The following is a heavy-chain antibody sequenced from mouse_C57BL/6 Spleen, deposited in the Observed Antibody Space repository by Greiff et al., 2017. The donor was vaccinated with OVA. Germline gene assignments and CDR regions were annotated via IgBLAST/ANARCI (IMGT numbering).Heavy chain of an antibody. Sequence: VQLQQSGAELVMPGASVKLSCKASGYTFTSYWMHWVKQRPGQGLEWIGEIDPSDSYTNYNQKFKGKSTLTVDKSSSTAYMQLSSLTSEDSAVYYCARRDYSNYVDYWGQGTLVTVSA. CDR1: GYTFTSYW. D-gene: IGHD2-5*01. CDR2: IDPSDSYT. J-gene: IGHJ3*01. V-gene: IGHV1-69*01. CDR3: ARRDYSNYVDY.